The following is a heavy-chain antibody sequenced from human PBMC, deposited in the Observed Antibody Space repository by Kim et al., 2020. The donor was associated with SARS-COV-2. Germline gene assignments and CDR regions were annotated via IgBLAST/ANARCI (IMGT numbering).Heavy chain of an antibody. D-gene: IGHD3-10*01. V-gene: IGHV1-18*01. CDR1: GYTFTNYD. CDR3: ARGRGYYGSGSDS. J-gene: IGHJ5*01. Sequence: ASVKVSCKASGYTFTNYDINWVRQAPGQGLEWMGWISTYNGNTNYAQKLQGRVTVTTDTSTSTAYMELRSLRPDDTAVYYCARGRGYYGSGSDSWGQGTL. CDR2: ISTYNGNT.